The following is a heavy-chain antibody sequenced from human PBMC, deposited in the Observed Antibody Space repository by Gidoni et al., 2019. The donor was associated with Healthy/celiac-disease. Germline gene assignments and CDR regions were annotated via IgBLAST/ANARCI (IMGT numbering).Heavy chain of an antibody. CDR3: AAYPDYSNYVNNY. Sequence: EVQLVESGGGLVKPGGSLRLSCAASGFTFSSYSMTWVRQAPGKGLEWVSSISSSSSYIYYADSVKGRFTISRDNAKNSLYLQMNSLRAEDTAVYYCAAYPDYSNYVNNYWGQGTLVTVSS. D-gene: IGHD4-4*01. CDR1: GFTFSSYS. CDR2: ISSSSSYI. J-gene: IGHJ4*02. V-gene: IGHV3-21*01.